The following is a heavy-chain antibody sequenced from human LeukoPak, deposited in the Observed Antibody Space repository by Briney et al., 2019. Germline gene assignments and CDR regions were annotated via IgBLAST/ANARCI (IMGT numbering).Heavy chain of an antibody. J-gene: IGHJ6*03. CDR2: IYYSGST. CDR1: GGSISNSSYY. Sequence: PSETLSLTCTVSGGSISNSSYYWGWIRQPPGKGLEWIGSIYYSGSTNYNPSLKSRVTISVDTSKNQFSLKLSSVTAADTAVYYCARGTHSYYYDSSGTRYYYYMDVWGKGTTVTVSS. CDR3: ARGTHSYYYDSSGTRYYYYMDV. D-gene: IGHD3-22*01. V-gene: IGHV4-39*07.